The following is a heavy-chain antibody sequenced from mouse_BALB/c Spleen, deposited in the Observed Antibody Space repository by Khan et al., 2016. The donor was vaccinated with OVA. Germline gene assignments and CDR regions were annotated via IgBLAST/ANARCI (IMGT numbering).Heavy chain of an antibody. V-gene: IGHV3-2*02. CDR3: ARMSGGDFDF. D-gene: IGHD4-1*01. CDR2: ISYSGNT. J-gene: IGHJ2*01. CDR1: GYSITSDYA. Sequence: EVKLVESGPGLVKPSQSLSLTCTVTGYSITSDYAWNWIRQFPGNKLEWMGYISYSGNTKYNPSLKSRISVTRDTSKNQFFLQLNSVTTEDTATYYCARMSGGDFDFWGQGTTLTVSS.